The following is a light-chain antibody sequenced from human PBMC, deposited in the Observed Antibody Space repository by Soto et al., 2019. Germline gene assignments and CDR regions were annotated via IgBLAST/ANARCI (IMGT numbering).Light chain of an antibody. Sequence: EIVLTQSPGTLSLSTGERATLSCRASQSVSSNYLAWYQQKPGQAPRLLIYGASSRATGIPDRFSGSGSGTDFTLTISRLEPEDFAVYYCQQYYGSPGITFGQGTRLEI. CDR3: QQYYGSPGIT. CDR2: GAS. CDR1: QSVSSNY. J-gene: IGKJ5*01. V-gene: IGKV3-20*01.